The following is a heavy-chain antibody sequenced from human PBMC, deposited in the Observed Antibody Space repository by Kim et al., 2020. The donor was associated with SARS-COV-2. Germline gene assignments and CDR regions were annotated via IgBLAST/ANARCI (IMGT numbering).Heavy chain of an antibody. V-gene: IGHV1-3*01. CDR3: ARAVVTRYYYYGMDV. Sequence: QQFQSRVTITRDTSASAAYMELSSLRSEDTAVYYCARAVVTRYYYYGMDVWGQGTTVTVSS. J-gene: IGHJ6*02. D-gene: IGHD2-15*01.